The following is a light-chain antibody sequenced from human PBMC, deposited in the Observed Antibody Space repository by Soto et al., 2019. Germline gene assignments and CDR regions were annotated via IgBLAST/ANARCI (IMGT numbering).Light chain of an antibody. CDR2: SNN. CDR3: AAWDDSLSGYVV. Sequence: QSVLTQPPSASGTPGQRVTISCSGSSSNIGSNYVYWYQQLPGTAPKLLIYSNNQRPSGVPDRFSGSKSGTSASLAISGLRSEDEADYSCAAWDDSLSGYVVFGGGTKLTVL. CDR1: SSNIGSNY. J-gene: IGLJ2*01. V-gene: IGLV1-47*02.